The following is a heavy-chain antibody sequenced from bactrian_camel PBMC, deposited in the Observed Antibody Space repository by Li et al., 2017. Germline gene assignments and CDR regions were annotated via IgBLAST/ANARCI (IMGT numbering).Heavy chain of an antibody. D-gene: IGHD3*01. CDR1: GKLAATCG. CDR3: RQAPLIT. J-gene: IGHJ6*01. CDR2: IDIDGTI. V-gene: IGHV3S55*01. Sequence: HVQLVESGGGSVQAGGSLELSCIAVSGKLAATCGMGWYRQVPGKEREMVSTIDIDGTIAYSDSVKGRFTISQDNEKNTLYLQMNSLKTEDTAVYTVRQAPLITGARGPRSPSP.